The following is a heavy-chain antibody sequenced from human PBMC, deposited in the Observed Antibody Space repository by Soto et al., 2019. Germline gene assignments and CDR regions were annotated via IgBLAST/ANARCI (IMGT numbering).Heavy chain of an antibody. D-gene: IGHD3-9*01. CDR2: INAGNGNT. J-gene: IGHJ4*02. CDR1: GYTFTSYA. V-gene: IGHV1-3*01. CDR3: ARDILTGPTFDY. Sequence: ASVKVSCKASGYTFTSYAMHWVRQAPGQRLEWMGWINAGNGNTKYSQKFQGRVTITRDTSASTAYMELSSLRSEDTAVYYCARDILTGPTFDYWGQGTLVTVSS.